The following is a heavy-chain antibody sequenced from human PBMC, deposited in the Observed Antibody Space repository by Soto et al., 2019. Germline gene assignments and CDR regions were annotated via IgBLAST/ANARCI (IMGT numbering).Heavy chain of an antibody. Sequence: EVQLVESGGGLVQPGGSLRLSCAASGYTFSSYWMHWVRQAPGKGLVWVSRINSDGSSTSYADSVKGRFTSSRDNAKNRMYLQMNSLRAEDTAVYYCARVREPGYGDNAKWEDDAVDIWVQGTMVTVST. CDR3: ARVREPGYGDNAKWEDDAVDI. CDR2: INSDGSST. V-gene: IGHV3-74*01. J-gene: IGHJ3*02. D-gene: IGHD4-17*01. CDR1: GYTFSSYW.